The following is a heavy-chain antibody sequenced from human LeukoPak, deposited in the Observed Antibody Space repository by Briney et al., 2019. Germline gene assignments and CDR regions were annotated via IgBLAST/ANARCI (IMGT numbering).Heavy chain of an antibody. J-gene: IGHJ4*02. CDR2: INHSGST. CDR3: ARGRRGLKVYFDY. Sequence: PSETLSLTCAVYGGSFSGYYWSWIRQPPGKGLEWIGEINHSGSTKYNPSLKNQVTISVDTSKNQFSLKLSSVTAADTAVYYCARGRRGLKVYFDYWGQGTLVTVSS. V-gene: IGHV4-34*01. CDR1: GGSFSGYY. D-gene: IGHD2-8*01.